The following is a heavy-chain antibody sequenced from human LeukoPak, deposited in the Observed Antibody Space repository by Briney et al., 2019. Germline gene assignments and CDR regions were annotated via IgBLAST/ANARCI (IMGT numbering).Heavy chain of an antibody. CDR3: ARAPYGDYDGAFDI. CDR1: GGSFSGYY. CDR2: INHSGST. Sequence: SETLSLTCAVYGGSFSGYYWSWIRQPPGKGLEWIGEINHSGSTNYNPSLKSRVTISVDTSKNQFSPKLSSVTAADAAVYYCARAPYGDYDGAFDIWGQGTMVTVSS. V-gene: IGHV4-34*01. J-gene: IGHJ3*02. D-gene: IGHD4-17*01.